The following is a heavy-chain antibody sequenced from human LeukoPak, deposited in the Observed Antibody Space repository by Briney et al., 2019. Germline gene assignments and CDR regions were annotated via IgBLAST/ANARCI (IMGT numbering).Heavy chain of an antibody. Sequence: GESLRLSCAASGFTFSSYWMHWVRQAPGKGLVWVSRINTDGSSTSYADSVKGRFTISRDNAKNTLYLQMNSLRAEDTAVYYCARVRSIAALGPFDYWGQGTLVTVSS. J-gene: IGHJ4*02. D-gene: IGHD6-6*01. V-gene: IGHV3-74*01. CDR1: GFTFSSYW. CDR3: ARVRSIAALGPFDY. CDR2: INTDGSST.